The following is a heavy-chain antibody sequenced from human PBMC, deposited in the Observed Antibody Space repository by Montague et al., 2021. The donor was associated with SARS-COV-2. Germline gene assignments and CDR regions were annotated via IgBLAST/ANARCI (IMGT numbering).Heavy chain of an antibody. CDR3: AAEVKYFFDN. CDR2: IYHNGKT. J-gene: IGHJ4*02. Sequence: SETLSLTCNVSGDSITNTRYFWGWIRQPPGRALEWIGSIYHNGKTYYNPALERRALMSIDTPKNQFSLRLSSVIASDTAVYYCAAEVKYFFDNWGQGFLVSVSS. CDR1: GDSITNTRYF. V-gene: IGHV4-39*01. D-gene: IGHD3-22*01.